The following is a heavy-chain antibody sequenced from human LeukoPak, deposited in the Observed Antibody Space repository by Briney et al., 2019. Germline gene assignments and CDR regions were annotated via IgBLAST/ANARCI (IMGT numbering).Heavy chain of an antibody. CDR2: INPSGGST. CDR3: AREGDLVGATPYYFDY. D-gene: IGHD1-26*01. V-gene: IGHV1-46*01. J-gene: IGHJ4*02. Sequence: ASVKVSCKASGYSFTGTFTGNYLHWVRQAPGQGLEWMGIINPSGGSTSYAQKFQGRVTMTRDTSTSTVYMELSSLRSEDTAVYYCAREGDLVGATPYYFDYWGQGTLVTVSS. CDR1: GYSFTGTFTGNY.